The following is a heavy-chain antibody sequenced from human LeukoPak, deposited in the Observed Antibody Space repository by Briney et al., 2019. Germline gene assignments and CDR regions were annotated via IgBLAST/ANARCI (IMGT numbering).Heavy chain of an antibody. CDR3: ARLESRPQNYYHYGMDV. CDR2: IYHTGST. Sequence: SGTLSLTCAVSGGSITSSHWWSWVRQAPGKGLEWIGDIYHTGSTNYSPSLESRATISVDKSENKFSLELSSVTAADTALYYCARLESRPQNYYHYGMDVWGQGTTVTVSS. D-gene: IGHD6-6*01. CDR1: GGSITSSHW. J-gene: IGHJ6*02. V-gene: IGHV4-4*02.